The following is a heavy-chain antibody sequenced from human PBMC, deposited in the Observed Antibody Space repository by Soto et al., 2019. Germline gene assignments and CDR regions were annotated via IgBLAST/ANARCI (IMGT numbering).Heavy chain of an antibody. Sequence: GGSLRLSCAASGFTFSGSAMHWVRQASGKGLEWVGRIGSKANSYATAYAASVKGRFTISRDDSKNTAYLQMNSLKTEDTAVYYCTTDYGDYLTTFVFWGQGSLVTVSS. J-gene: IGHJ4*02. CDR3: TTDYGDYLTTFVF. CDR1: GFTFSGSA. D-gene: IGHD4-17*01. CDR2: IGSKANSYAT. V-gene: IGHV3-73*01.